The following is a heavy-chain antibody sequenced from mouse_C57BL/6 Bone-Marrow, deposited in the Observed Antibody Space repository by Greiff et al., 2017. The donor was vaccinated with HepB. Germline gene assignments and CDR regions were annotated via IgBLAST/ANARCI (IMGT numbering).Heavy chain of an antibody. Sequence: EVMLVESGGGLVQPGVSLKLSCAASGFTFSDYYMYWVRQTPEKRLEWVAYISNGGGSTYYPDTVKGRFTISRDNAKNTLYLQMSRLKSEDTAMYYCARREGYAMDYWGQGTSVTVSS. CDR2: ISNGGGST. CDR3: ARREGYAMDY. J-gene: IGHJ4*01. CDR1: GFTFSDYY. V-gene: IGHV5-12*01.